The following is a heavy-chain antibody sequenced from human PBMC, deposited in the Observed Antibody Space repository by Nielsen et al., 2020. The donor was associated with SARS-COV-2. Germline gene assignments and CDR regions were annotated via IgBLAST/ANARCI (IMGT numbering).Heavy chain of an antibody. CDR2: INTNSGNP. J-gene: IGHJ4*02. CDR1: GYTFNTYA. V-gene: IGHV7-4-1*02. Sequence: ASVKVSCKASGYTFNTYAKNWVRQAPGQGLEWMGWINTNSGNPMYAQGFTGRFVFSSDTSVSTAYLHISSLKPEDTAVYYCARLAGAGSFDYWGQGPLVTVSS. D-gene: IGHD6-19*01. CDR3: ARLAGAGSFDY.